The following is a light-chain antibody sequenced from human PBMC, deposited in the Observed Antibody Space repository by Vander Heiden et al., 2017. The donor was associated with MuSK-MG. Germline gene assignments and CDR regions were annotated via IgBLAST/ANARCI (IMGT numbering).Light chain of an antibody. J-gene: IGLJ3*02. CDR2: GNN. CDR1: SSNIGAGYD. CDR3: QSYDTSLNGV. V-gene: IGLV1-40*01. Sequence: QSVLTQPPSVSAAPGQRVTISCTGSSSNIGAGYDVHWYQQFPGTAPKLLIYGNNNRPSGVPDRFAGSKSGTSASLAIAGLQAEDEADYYCQSYDTSLNGVFGGGTKLTVL.